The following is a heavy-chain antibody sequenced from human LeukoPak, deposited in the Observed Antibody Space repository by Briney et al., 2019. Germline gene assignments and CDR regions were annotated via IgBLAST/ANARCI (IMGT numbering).Heavy chain of an antibody. CDR2: ISSSSSYI. CDR1: GFTFSNYG. V-gene: IGHV3-21*01. Sequence: PGGSLRLSCAASGFTFSNYGMHWVRQAPGKGLEWVSSISSSSSYIYYADSVKGRFTISRDNAKNSLYLQMNSLRAEDTAVYYCAREKSYYDSSGYYLDVWGQGTTVTVSS. CDR3: AREKSYYDSSGYYLDV. J-gene: IGHJ6*02. D-gene: IGHD3-22*01.